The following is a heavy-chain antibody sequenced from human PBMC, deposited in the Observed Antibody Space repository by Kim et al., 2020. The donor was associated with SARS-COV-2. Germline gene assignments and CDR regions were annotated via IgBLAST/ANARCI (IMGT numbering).Heavy chain of an antibody. D-gene: IGHD2-15*01. V-gene: IGHV1-2*02. CDR3: ARVTSYCSGGSCYPPTNLDY. Sequence: ASVKVSCKASGYTFTDNYMHWVRQAPGQGLEWMGWINPNSGGTNYAQKFQGRVTMTRDTSISTAYMELSRLRSDDTAVYYCARVTSYCSGGSCYPPTNLDYWGQGTLVTVSS. CDR1: GYTFTDNY. CDR2: INPNSGGT. J-gene: IGHJ4*02.